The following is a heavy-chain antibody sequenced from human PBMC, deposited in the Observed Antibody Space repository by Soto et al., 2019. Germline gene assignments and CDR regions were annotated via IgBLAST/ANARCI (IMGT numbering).Heavy chain of an antibody. CDR1: GFTFSSYA. J-gene: IGHJ6*02. CDR3: ARDRVVMVTDPNYYYYYGMDV. D-gene: IGHD2-21*02. CDR2: ISYDGSNK. V-gene: IGHV3-30-3*01. Sequence: GGSLRLSCAASGFTFSSYAMHWFRQAPGKGLEWVAVISYDGSNKYYADSVKGRFTISRDNSKNTLYLQMNSLKAEDTAVYYCARDRVVMVTDPNYYYYYGMDVWGQGTTVTVSS.